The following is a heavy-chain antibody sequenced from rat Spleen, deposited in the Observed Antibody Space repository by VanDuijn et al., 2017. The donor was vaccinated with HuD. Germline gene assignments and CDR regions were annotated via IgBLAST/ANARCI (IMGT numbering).Heavy chain of an antibody. V-gene: IGHV5-17*01. CDR3: ARLSYYYDGYFDY. J-gene: IGHJ2*01. CDR1: GFTFSDYG. D-gene: IGHD1-12*03. Sequence: EVQLVESGGGLAQPGRSLKFSCTASGFTFSDYGMAWVRQAPGKGLEWVATITYDGSSTYYRDSVKGLFTLSRDDAKRTLFLQMDSLRSEDTSTYYCARLSYYYDGYFDYWGQGVMVTVSS. CDR2: ITYDGSST.